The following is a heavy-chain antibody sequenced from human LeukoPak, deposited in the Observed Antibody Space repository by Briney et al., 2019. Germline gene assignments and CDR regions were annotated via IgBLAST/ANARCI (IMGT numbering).Heavy chain of an antibody. CDR2: IYPGDSDS. Sequence: GESLKISCKGSGYKFSSYWIGWVRQMPGNGLEWMGIIYPGDSDSRYSPSFEGQVSISADKSTSTAYLQRSSLKASDTAMYYCARLLRYPTGGNWYSAAFDIWGQGTMVTVSS. D-gene: IGHD2-8*02. CDR3: ARLLRYPTGGNWYSAAFDI. V-gene: IGHV5-51*01. J-gene: IGHJ3*02. CDR1: GYKFSSYW.